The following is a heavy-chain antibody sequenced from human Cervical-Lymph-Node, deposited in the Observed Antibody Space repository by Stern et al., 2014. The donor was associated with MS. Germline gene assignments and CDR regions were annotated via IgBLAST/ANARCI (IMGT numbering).Heavy chain of an antibody. J-gene: IGHJ6*02. CDR1: GYTFTDYY. D-gene: IGHD4-17*01. CDR2: INPVHGGT. CDR3: ARTKTVTTYYGMDV. V-gene: IGHV1-2*02. Sequence: QVQLVESGAEVKKPGASVKVSCKASGYTFTDYYLHWVRQAPGQGLEWMGWINPVHGGTNRAQKFQGRVTMTRDTAISTAYMELSRLTSDDTAVYYCARTKTVTTYYGMDVWGQGTTVTVSS.